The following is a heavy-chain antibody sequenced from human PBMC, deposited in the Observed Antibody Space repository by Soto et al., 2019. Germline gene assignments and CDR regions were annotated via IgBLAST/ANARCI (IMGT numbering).Heavy chain of an antibody. Sequence: EVQLLGSGGYLVQPGGSLRLSCAASGFTFSSYAMSWVRQVPGKGLEWVSTLTDSGGNTHYADSVKGRFTISRDNFKDTLYLQMNSLRAEDTAAYYCAKGAGHSYYYYMDIWGKGTTVTVSS. D-gene: IGHD6-19*01. CDR1: GFTFSSYA. V-gene: IGHV3-23*01. CDR3: AKGAGHSYYYYMDI. CDR2: LTDSGGNT. J-gene: IGHJ6*03.